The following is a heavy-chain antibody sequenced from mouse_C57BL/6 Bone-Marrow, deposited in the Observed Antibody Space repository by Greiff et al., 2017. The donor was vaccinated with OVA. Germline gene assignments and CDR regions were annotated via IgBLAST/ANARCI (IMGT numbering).Heavy chain of an antibody. J-gene: IGHJ4*01. CDR2: IYPGDGDT. CDR1: GYAFSSSW. Sequence: VQGVESGPELVKPGASVKISCKASGYAFSSSWMNWVKQRPGKGLEWIGRIYPGDGDTNYNGKFKGKATLTADKSSSAAYMKLSSLTSEDSAVYFCARETIYYAMDYWGQGTSVTVSS. CDR3: ARETIYYAMDY. V-gene: IGHV1-82*01.